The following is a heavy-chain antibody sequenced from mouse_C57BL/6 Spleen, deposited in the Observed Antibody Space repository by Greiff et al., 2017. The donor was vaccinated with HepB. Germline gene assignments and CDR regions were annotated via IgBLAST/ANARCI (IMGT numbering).Heavy chain of an antibody. J-gene: IGHJ4*01. Sequence: EVKVVESGEGLVKPGGSLKLSCAASGFTFSSYAMSWVRQTPEKRLEWVAYISSGGDYIYYADTVKGRFTISRDNARNTLYLQMSSLKSEDTAMYYCTREDYDDAMDYWGQGTSVTVSS. CDR1: GFTFSSYA. D-gene: IGHD2-4*01. CDR2: ISSGGDYI. V-gene: IGHV5-9-1*02. CDR3: TREDYDDAMDY.